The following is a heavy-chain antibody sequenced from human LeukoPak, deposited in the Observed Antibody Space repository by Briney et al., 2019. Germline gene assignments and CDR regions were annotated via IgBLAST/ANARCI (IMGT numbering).Heavy chain of an antibody. J-gene: IGHJ4*02. CDR2: IIPIFGTA. V-gene: IGHV1-69*13. D-gene: IGHD7-27*01. Sequence: SVKVSCKASGGTFSSYAISWVRQAPGQGLEWMGGIIPIFGTANYAQKFQGRVTITADESTSTAYMELSSLRSEDTAVYYCARDRALTGSIYFGYWSQGTLVTVSS. CDR1: GGTFSSYA. CDR3: ARDRALTGSIYFGY.